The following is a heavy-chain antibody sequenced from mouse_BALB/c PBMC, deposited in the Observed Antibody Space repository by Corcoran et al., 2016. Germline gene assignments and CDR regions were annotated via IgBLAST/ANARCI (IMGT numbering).Heavy chain of an antibody. CDR3: ARKDYDSDGGFSY. J-gene: IGHJ3*01. CDR2: INPYNDVT. Sequence: EVQMQQSRPELVTPGASVKMSCKSYGYTYTRYDMHGVKQKHGQGLECIGYINPYNDVTKYNEKFKGKATLTADKSSSTAYMELSSLTAEDSAVYYCARKDYDSDGGFSYGGQGTLVTVS. V-gene: IGHV1S136*01. CDR1: GYTYTRYD. D-gene: IGHD2-4*01.